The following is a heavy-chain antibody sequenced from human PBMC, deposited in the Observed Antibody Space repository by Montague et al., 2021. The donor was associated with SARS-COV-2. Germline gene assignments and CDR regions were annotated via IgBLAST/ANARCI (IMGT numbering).Heavy chain of an antibody. J-gene: IGHJ6*02. CDR2: INNRGSV. CDR3: ARERWNIVIVPPVEYGMDV. CDR1: GGSFSGSY. Sequence: SETLSLTCAVYGGSFSGSYWTWISQSPGKGPEWIGEINNRGSVNYSTSPKSRVSISVDTSRNQFSLKVTSVTAADTAVYYCARERWNIVIVPPVEYGMDVWGQGTTVTVSS. V-gene: IGHV4-34*01. D-gene: IGHD2/OR15-2a*01.